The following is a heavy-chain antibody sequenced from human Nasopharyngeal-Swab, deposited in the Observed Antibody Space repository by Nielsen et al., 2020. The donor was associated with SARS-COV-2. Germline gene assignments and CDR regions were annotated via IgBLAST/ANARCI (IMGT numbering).Heavy chain of an antibody. CDR1: GGTFSSYA. V-gene: IGHV1-69*05. J-gene: IGHJ6*03. CDR2: IIPIFGTA. Sequence: SVKVSCKASGGTFSSYAISWVRQAPGQGLEWMGGIIPIFGTANYAQKLQGRVTMTTDTSTSTAYMELRSLRSDDTAVYYCARDLTWDWNDPDYYYYMDVWGKGTTVTVSS. D-gene: IGHD1-1*01. CDR3: ARDLTWDWNDPDYYYYMDV.